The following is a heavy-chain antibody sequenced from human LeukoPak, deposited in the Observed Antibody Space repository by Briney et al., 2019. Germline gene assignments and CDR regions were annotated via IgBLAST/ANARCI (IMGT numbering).Heavy chain of an antibody. Sequence: GESLKISCKGSGYSFTSYWIGWVRQMPGKGLEWMGIIYPGDSDTRYSPSFQGQVTISADKSISTAYLQWSSLKASDTAMYYCARSSSSSHITTYFDYWGQGTLVTVSS. J-gene: IGHJ4*02. CDR2: IYPGDSDT. V-gene: IGHV5-51*01. CDR1: GYSFTSYW. CDR3: ARSSSSSHITTYFDY. D-gene: IGHD6-6*01.